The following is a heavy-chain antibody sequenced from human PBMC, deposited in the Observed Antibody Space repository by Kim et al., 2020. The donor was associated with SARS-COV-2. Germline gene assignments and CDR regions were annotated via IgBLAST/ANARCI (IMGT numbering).Heavy chain of an antibody. CDR2: ISYDGSNK. Sequence: GGSLRLSCAASGFTFSSYGMHWVRQAPGKGLEWVAVISYDGSNKYYADSVKGRFTISRDNSKNTLYLQMNSLRAEDTAVYYCAKAPSSSWYFGYYYYGMDVWGQGTTGTVSS. CDR3: AKAPSSSWYFGYYYYGMDV. V-gene: IGHV3-30*18. J-gene: IGHJ6*02. D-gene: IGHD6-13*01. CDR1: GFTFSSYG.